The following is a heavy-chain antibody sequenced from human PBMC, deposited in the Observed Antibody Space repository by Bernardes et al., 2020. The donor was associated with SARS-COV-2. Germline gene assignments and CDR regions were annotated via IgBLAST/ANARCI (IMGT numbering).Heavy chain of an antibody. CDR3: ARWDY. Sequence: GWSLRLSCAASGFTFSSYAMHWVRQAPGKGLEYVSAISSNGGSTYYANSVKGRFTISRDNSKNTLYLQMGSLRAEDMAVYYCARWDYWGQGTLVTVSS. CDR2: ISSNGGST. CDR1: GFTFSSYA. V-gene: IGHV3-64*01. J-gene: IGHJ4*02.